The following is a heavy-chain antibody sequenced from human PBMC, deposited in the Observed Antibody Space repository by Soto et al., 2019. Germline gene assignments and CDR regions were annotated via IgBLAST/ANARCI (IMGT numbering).Heavy chain of an antibody. Sequence: QVHLVQSGVEVKKPGASVKVSCKASGYSFSTYGISWVRQAPGQGLEWMGWISGLNGNTNYAQNLQGRVTMTTDTSTSTAYMELRSLGFDDTAMYYCERVLFGEDGAGYFDYWGQGTLVTVSS. CDR3: ERVLFGEDGAGYFDY. J-gene: IGHJ4*02. CDR2: ISGLNGNT. V-gene: IGHV1-18*01. CDR1: GYSFSTYG. D-gene: IGHD3-10*01.